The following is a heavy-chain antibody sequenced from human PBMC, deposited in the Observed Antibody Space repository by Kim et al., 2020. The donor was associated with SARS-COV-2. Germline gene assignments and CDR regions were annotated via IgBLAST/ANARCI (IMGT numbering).Heavy chain of an antibody. CDR3: ARGWGRDS. J-gene: IGHJ4*02. V-gene: IGHV3-74*01. Sequence: GGSLRLSCAASGFTFSTSWMHWVRQAPGKGLVWVSRIKSDGSTTSYADSVKGRFTISRDNAKNTLYLQMNSLRVEDTAVYYCARGWGRDSWGQGTLVTAS. CDR1: GFTFSTSW. CDR2: IKSDGSTT. D-gene: IGHD3-16*01.